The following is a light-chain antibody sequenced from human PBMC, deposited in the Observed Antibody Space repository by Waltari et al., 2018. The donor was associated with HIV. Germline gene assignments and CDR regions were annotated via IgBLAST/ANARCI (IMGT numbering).Light chain of an antibody. V-gene: IGKV1-39*01. J-gene: IGKJ5*01. CDR3: QQSYSSPIT. CDR1: QNITRS. CDR2: GVS. Sequence: DIQMTQSPSSLSASVGDRATITCRASQNITRSLNWYQHKTGRAPDLLIYGVSGLRDGFPSRFSGSGSGTEFTLTITSLQPEDFASYYCQQSYSSPITFGQGTRLDIK.